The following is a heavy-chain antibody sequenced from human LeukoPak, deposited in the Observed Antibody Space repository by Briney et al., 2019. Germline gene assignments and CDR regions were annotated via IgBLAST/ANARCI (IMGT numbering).Heavy chain of an antibody. Sequence: ASVKISCKASHYSFTSYGISWVRQAPGQGLEWMAWINAYNGDTNYAQKLQGRVTLTTETSMSTAYMELGSLRSDDTAVYYCARDGSGVWFDYWGQGTLVTVSS. D-gene: IGHD3-10*01. V-gene: IGHV1-18*01. J-gene: IGHJ4*02. CDR3: ARDGSGVWFDY. CDR2: INAYNGDT. CDR1: HYSFTSYG.